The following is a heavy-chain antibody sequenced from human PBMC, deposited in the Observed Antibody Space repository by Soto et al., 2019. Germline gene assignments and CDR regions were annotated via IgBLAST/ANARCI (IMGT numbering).Heavy chain of an antibody. CDR3: AKSERAYGSGSPDS. CDR2: ISGSGGST. Sequence: GGSLRLSCAASGFTFSSYAMSWVRQAPGKGLEWVSAISGSGGSTYYADAVKGRFTISRDNSKNTLYLQMNSLRAEDTAVYYWAKSERAYGSGSPDSWGQGTLVTVS. J-gene: IGHJ4*02. CDR1: GFTFSSYA. D-gene: IGHD3-10*01. V-gene: IGHV3-23*01.